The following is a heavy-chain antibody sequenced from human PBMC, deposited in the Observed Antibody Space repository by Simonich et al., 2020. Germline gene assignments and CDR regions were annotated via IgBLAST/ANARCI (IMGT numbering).Heavy chain of an antibody. CDR2: INHSGST. J-gene: IGHJ6*02. V-gene: IGHV4-34*01. Sequence: QVQLQQWGAGLLKPSETLSLTCAVYGGSFSGYYWSWIRQPPGKGLEWIGEINHSGSTTYNPSLKSRVTISVDTSKNQFSLKLSSVTAADTAVYYCARHTVKSIAATNYYYGMDVWGQGTTVTVSS. D-gene: IGHD6-13*01. CDR3: ARHTVKSIAATNYYYGMDV. CDR1: GGSFSGYY.